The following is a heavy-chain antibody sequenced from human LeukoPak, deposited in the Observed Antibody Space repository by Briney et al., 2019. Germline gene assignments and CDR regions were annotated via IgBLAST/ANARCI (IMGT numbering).Heavy chain of an antibody. J-gene: IGHJ6*02. V-gene: IGHV4-30-4*01. CDR2: IYYSGST. CDR1: GGSISSGDYY. CDR3: ARDNYYYGMDV. Sequence: SETLSLTCTVSGGSISSGDYYWSWIRQPPGKGRVWIGYIYYSGSTYYNPSLKSRVTISVDTSKNQFSLKLSSVTAADTAVYYCARDNYYYGMDVWGQGTAVTVSS.